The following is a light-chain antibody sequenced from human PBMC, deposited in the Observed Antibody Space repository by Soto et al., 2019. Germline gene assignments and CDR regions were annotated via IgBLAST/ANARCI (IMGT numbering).Light chain of an antibody. Sequence: QSALTQPRSVSGSPGQSVTISCTGTSSDVGGSNFVSWYQQHPGKAPKLMIYEVSNRPSGVSNRFSGSKSGNTASLTISGLQAEDEADYYCSSYTSSSIVFGTGTKLTVL. CDR2: EVS. CDR3: SSYTSSSIV. CDR1: SSDVGGSNF. V-gene: IGLV2-14*01. J-gene: IGLJ1*01.